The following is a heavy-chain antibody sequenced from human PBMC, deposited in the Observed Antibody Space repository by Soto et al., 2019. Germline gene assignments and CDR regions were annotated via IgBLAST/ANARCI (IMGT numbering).Heavy chain of an antibody. CDR3: ARDRARRDYYYGMDV. J-gene: IGHJ6*02. CDR1: GFTFSSYW. D-gene: IGHD6-6*01. Sequence: GGPLRLSCAASGFTFSSYWMSCFLQAPGKGLEWVANIKQDGSEKYYVDSVKGRFTISRDNAKNSLYLQMNSLRAEDTAVYYCARDRARRDYYYGMDVWGQGTTVTVSS. V-gene: IGHV3-7*01. CDR2: IKQDGSEK.